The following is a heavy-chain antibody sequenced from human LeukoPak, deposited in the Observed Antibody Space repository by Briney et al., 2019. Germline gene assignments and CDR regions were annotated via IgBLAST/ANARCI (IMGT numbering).Heavy chain of an antibody. V-gene: IGHV4-59*08. J-gene: IGHJ4*02. CDR2: VFYSGST. Sequence: PSETLSLTCTVSGGSISGYYWSWIRQPPGKGLEWIGYVFYSGSTNYNPSLKSRVTISVDTSKNQFSLKLSSVTAADTAVYYCARHDGSSLPFDYWGQGTLVTVSS. CDR3: ARHDGSSLPFDY. CDR1: GGSISGYY. D-gene: IGHD3-10*01.